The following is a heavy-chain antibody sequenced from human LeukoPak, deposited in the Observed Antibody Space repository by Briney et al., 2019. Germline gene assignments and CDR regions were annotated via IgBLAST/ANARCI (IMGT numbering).Heavy chain of an antibody. D-gene: IGHD4-17*01. J-gene: IGHJ4*02. CDR2: IKQDGSEK. CDR3: ARGLLGAVTTFDY. V-gene: IGHV3-7*05. CDR1: GFTFSTYW. Sequence: GGSLGLSCAASGFTFSTYWMSWVRQAPGKGLEWVASIKQDGSEKYYVESVKGRFTISRDNARTSLFLQVNSLRDGDTAVYYCARGLLGAVTTFDYWGQGALVTVSS.